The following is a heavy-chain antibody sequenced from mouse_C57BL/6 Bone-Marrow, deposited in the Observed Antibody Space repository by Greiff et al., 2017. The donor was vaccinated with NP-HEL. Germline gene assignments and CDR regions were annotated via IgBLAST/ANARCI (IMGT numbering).Heavy chain of an antibody. Sequence: EVQGVESGGGLVKPGGSLKLSCAATGFTFSSYAMSWVRQTPEKRLEWVATISDGGSYTYYPDNVKGRFTISRDNAKNNLYLQMSHLKSEDTAMYYCARGYPAWFAYWGQGTLVTVSA. CDR2: ISDGGSYT. V-gene: IGHV5-4*01. J-gene: IGHJ3*01. D-gene: IGHD2-2*01. CDR1: GFTFSSYA. CDR3: ARGYPAWFAY.